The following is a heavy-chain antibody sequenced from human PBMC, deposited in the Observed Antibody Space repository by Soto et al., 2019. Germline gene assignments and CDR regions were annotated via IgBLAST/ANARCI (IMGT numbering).Heavy chain of an antibody. V-gene: IGHV1-8*01. Sequence: QVQLVQSGAEVKKPGASVKVSCKASGYTFTSYDINWVRQATGQGLEWMGWMNPNSGNTGYAQKFQGRVTMTRNTSVSTAYMELSSLRSEDTAVYYCARGRISTSQGRAGNWFDPWGQGTLVTVSS. D-gene: IGHD2-2*01. CDR2: MNPNSGNT. CDR1: GYTFTSYD. J-gene: IGHJ5*02. CDR3: ARGRISTSQGRAGNWFDP.